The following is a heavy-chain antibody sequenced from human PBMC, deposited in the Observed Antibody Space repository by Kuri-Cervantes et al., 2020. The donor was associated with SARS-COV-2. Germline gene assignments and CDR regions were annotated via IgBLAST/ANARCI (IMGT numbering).Heavy chain of an antibody. CDR3: ARSFTFRGAYFDY. Sequence: SETLSLTCTVSGGSISSSSYYWGWIRQPPGKGLEWIGSIYYSGSTYYNPSLKSRVTISVDTSKNQFSLKLSTVTAADTAVYYCARSFTFRGAYFDYWGQGTLVTVSS. J-gene: IGHJ4*02. CDR1: GGSISSSSYY. CDR2: IYYSGST. D-gene: IGHD3-16*01. V-gene: IGHV4-39*07.